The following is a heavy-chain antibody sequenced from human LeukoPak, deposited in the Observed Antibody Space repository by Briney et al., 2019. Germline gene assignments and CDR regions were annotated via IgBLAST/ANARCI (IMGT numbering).Heavy chain of an antibody. Sequence: GGSLRLSCAASGFTFSSYWMHWVRQAPGKGLVWVSRINTDGSSTSYADSVKGRFTISRDNAKNTLYLQMNSLRAEDTAVYYCARDKAGFLEWLRRQTDAFDIWGQGTMVTVSS. CDR2: INTDGSST. D-gene: IGHD3-3*01. V-gene: IGHV3-74*01. J-gene: IGHJ3*02. CDR1: GFTFSSYW. CDR3: ARDKAGFLEWLRRQTDAFDI.